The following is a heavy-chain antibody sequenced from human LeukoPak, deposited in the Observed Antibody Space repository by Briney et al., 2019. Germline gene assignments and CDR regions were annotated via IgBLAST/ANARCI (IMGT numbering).Heavy chain of an antibody. CDR1: GGSFSGYY. V-gene: IGHV4-34*01. D-gene: IGHD3-10*01. J-gene: IGHJ4*02. CDR3: AGGRSYGSGRRTFDY. CDR2: INHSGST. Sequence: SETLSLTCAVYGGSFSGYYWSWIRQPPGEGLEWIGEINHSGSTNYNPSLKSRVTISVDTSKNQFSLKLSSVTAADTAVYYCAGGRSYGSGRRTFDYWGQGTLVTVSS.